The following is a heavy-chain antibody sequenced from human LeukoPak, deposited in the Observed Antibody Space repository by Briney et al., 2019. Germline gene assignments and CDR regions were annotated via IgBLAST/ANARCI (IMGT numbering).Heavy chain of an antibody. CDR3: AKNELLWFGEFDAFDI. CDR1: GFTFSSYG. J-gene: IGHJ3*02. Sequence: PGGSLRLSCAASGFTFSSYGMQWVRQAPGKGRDWVAVISYDGSNKYYVDSVKGRFTISRDNSKNMLYLQTNSLRAEDTAVYYCAKNELLWFGEFDAFDIWGQGTMVTVSS. D-gene: IGHD3-10*01. V-gene: IGHV3-30*18. CDR2: ISYDGSNK.